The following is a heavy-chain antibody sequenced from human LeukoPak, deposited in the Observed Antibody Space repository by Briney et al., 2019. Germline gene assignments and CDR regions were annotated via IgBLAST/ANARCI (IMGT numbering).Heavy chain of an antibody. CDR1: GGSISSGGYY. CDR3: ARSRRYCSSTSCSYFDY. CDR2: IYYSGST. Sequence: SETLSLTCTVSGGSISSGGYYWSWIRQPPGKGLEWIGYIYYSGSTNYNPSLKSRVTISVDTSKNQFSLKLSSVTVADTAVYYCARSRRYCSSTSCSYFDYWGQGTLVTVSS. V-gene: IGHV4-61*08. D-gene: IGHD2-2*01. J-gene: IGHJ4*02.